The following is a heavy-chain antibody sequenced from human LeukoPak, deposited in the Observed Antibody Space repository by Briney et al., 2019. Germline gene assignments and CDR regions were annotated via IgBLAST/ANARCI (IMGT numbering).Heavy chain of an antibody. D-gene: IGHD3-10*01. CDR1: GGSISSYY. V-gene: IGHV4-4*07. Sequence: SETLSLTCTVSGGSISSYYWSWIRQPAGKGLEWIGRIYTSGSTNYNPSLKSRVTMSVDTSKNQFSLKLSSVTAADTAVYYCAKHPRITMVRGVIFPDYWGQGTLVTVSS. J-gene: IGHJ4*02. CDR3: AKHPRITMVRGVIFPDY. CDR2: IYTSGST.